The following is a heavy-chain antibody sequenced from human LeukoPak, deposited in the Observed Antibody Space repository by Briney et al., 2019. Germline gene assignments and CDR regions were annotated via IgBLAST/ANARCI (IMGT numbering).Heavy chain of an antibody. V-gene: IGHV3-33*06. CDR1: GFSFRSFG. Sequence: PRRSLRLSCAASGFSFRSFGMHWVRQAPGKGPEWVALIWDDGTNTDYAASVKGRFTVFRDNSKDTLYLQMNNLRGEDTAVYYCAKRKRLFRDTSMGMTDALDIWGQGTMVTVSS. J-gene: IGHJ3*02. CDR2: IWDDGTNT. D-gene: IGHD5-18*01. CDR3: AKRKRLFRDTSMGMTDALDI.